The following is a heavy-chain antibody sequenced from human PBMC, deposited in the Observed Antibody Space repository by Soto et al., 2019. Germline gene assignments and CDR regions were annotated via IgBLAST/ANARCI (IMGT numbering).Heavy chain of an antibody. Sequence: GESLKISCKGSGYSFTSYWIGWVRQMPGKGLEWMGIIYPGDSDTRYSPSFQGQVTISADKSISTAYLQWSSLKASDTAMYYCASSSSWSNEYFQHWGQGTLVTVSS. CDR2: IYPGDSDT. J-gene: IGHJ1*01. CDR3: ASSSSWSNEYFQH. D-gene: IGHD6-13*01. V-gene: IGHV5-51*01. CDR1: GYSFTSYW.